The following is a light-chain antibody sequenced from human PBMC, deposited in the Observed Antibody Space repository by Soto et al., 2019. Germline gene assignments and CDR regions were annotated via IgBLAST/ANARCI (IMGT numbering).Light chain of an antibody. J-gene: IGKJ4*01. CDR2: GIS. Sequence: EMVMTQSPAILSVSPGESATLSFRASQSVNSNYLAWYQQHPGQPPRLLIYGISTRATGIPARFSGSGSGTEFTLKSSRVEAEDVGVYYCMQSIQLPLTFGGGTKVDIK. CDR1: QSVNSN. CDR3: MQSIQLPLT. V-gene: IGKV3-15*01.